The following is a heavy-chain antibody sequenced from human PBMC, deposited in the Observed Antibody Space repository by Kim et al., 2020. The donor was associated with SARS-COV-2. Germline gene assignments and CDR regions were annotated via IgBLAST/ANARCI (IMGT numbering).Heavy chain of an antibody. D-gene: IGHD2-15*01. CDR3: ARAAAIATFDY. Sequence: SETLSLTCTVSGGSISSYYWSWIRQPPGKGLEWIGYIYYSGSTNYNPSLKSRVTISVDTSKNQFSLKLSSVTAADTAVYYCARAAAIATFDYWGQGTLVTVSS. J-gene: IGHJ4*02. V-gene: IGHV4-59*13. CDR1: GGSISSYY. CDR2: IYYSGST.